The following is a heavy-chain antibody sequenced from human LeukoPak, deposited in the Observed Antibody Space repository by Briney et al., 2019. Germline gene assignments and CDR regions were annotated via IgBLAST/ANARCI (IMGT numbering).Heavy chain of an antibody. Sequence: PSETLSLTCAVYGGSFSGYYWSWIRQPPGKGLEWIGEINHSGSTNYNPSPKSRVTISVDTSKNQFSLKLSSVTAADTAVYYCARIGLYSGYPIDYWGQGTLVTVSS. J-gene: IGHJ4*02. CDR3: ARIGLYSGYPIDY. CDR2: INHSGST. CDR1: GGSFSGYY. D-gene: IGHD5-12*01. V-gene: IGHV4-34*01.